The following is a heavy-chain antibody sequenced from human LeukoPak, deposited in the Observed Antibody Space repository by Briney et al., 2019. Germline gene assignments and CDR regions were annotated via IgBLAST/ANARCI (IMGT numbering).Heavy chain of an antibody. CDR1: GFTFSSYA. CDR2: ISYDGSNK. V-gene: IGHV3-30*04. Sequence: GGSLRLSCAASGFTFSSYAMHWVRQAPGKGLEWVAVISYDGSNKCYADSVKGRFTISRDNSKNTLYLQMNSLRAEDTAVYYCARDRSIAAAGYYYYYMDVWGKGTTVTVSS. D-gene: IGHD6-13*01. CDR3: ARDRSIAAAGYYYYYMDV. J-gene: IGHJ6*03.